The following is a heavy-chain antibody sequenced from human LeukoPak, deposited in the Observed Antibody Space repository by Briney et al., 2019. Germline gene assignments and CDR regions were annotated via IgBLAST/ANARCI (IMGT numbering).Heavy chain of an antibody. V-gene: IGHV4-31*03. CDR1: GGSISSGGYY. CDR2: IYYSGST. CDR3: ARDGISGTFDY. Sequence: SQTLSLTCTVSGGSISSGGYYWSWIRQHPGQGLEWIGYIYYSGSTYYNPSLKSRVTISVDTSKNQFSLKLSSVTAADTAVYYCARDGISGTFDYWGQGTLVTVSS. J-gene: IGHJ4*02. D-gene: IGHD3-10*01.